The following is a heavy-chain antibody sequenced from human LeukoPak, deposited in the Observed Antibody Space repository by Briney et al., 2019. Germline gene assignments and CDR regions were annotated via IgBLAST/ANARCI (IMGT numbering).Heavy chain of an antibody. J-gene: IGHJ5*02. CDR2: INPNSGGT. CDR3: ARALPIVVVPAAMRSWFDP. D-gene: IGHD2-2*01. CDR1: GYTFTGYY. Sequence: ASVKVSCKASGYTFTGYYVHWVRQAPGQGLEWMGWINPNSGGTNYAQKFQGRVTMTRDTSISTAYMELSKLRSDDTAVYYCARALPIVVVPAAMRSWFDPWGQGTLVTVSS. V-gene: IGHV1-2*02.